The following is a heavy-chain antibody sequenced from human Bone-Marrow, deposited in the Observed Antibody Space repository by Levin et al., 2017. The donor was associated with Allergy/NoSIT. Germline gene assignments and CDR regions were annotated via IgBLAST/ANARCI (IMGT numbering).Heavy chain of an antibody. CDR3: AKDVRQRGTNGMDV. J-gene: IGHJ6*02. CDR2: ISNTGGRT. D-gene: IGHD2-8*01. CDR1: EFTFRTYG. V-gene: IGHV3-23*01. Sequence: GSLRLSCAASEFTFRTYGMSWVRQAPGRGLEWVSTISNTGGRTNYADSVKGRFTISRDNSKQTVALQMSSLRDGDTALYYCAKDVRQRGTNGMDVWGQGTTVIVSS.